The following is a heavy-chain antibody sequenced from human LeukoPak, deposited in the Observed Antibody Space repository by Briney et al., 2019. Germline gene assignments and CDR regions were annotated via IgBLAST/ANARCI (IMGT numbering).Heavy chain of an antibody. CDR2: VYTSVST. V-gene: IGHV4-4*07. D-gene: IGHD1-7*01. J-gene: IGHJ3*02. CDR1: GGSISGCY. Sequence: PSETLSLTCSVSGGSISGCYWTWIRQPAGKGLEWIGRVYTSVSTHYNPSIKTRLTMSVDTSKNQFSLKLSSVTAADTAVYYCARLITGTTTAFDIWGQGTMVTVSS. CDR3: ARLITGTTTAFDI.